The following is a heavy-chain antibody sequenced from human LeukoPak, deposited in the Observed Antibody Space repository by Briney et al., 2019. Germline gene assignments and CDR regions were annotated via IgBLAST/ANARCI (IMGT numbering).Heavy chain of an antibody. V-gene: IGHV3-74*01. Sequence: GGSLRLSCAASGFTFSSYWIHWVRQAPGKGLVWVSRINSDGSSTSYADSVKGRFTISRDNAKNTLYLQMNSLRAEDTAVYYCARASTYGSTSCYGYWGQGTLVTVSS. CDR1: GFTFSSYW. D-gene: IGHD2-2*01. CDR3: ARASTYGSTSCYGY. J-gene: IGHJ4*02. CDR2: INSDGSST.